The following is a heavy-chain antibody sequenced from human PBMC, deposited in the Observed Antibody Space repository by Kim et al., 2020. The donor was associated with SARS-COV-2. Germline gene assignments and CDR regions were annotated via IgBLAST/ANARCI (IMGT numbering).Heavy chain of an antibody. J-gene: IGHJ4*02. V-gene: IGHV3-21*01. Sequence: HYAASVKGRFTISRDDAKNSLYLQMNSLRDEDTAVYFCARDHGWAFDYWGQGTLVTVSS. CDR3: ARDHGWAFDY.